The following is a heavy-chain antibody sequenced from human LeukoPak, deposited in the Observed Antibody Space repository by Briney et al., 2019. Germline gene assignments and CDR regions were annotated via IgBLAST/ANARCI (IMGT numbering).Heavy chain of an antibody. J-gene: IGHJ3*02. D-gene: IGHD6-13*01. CDR3: ARVISSWYGKSDAFDI. V-gene: IGHV1-2*02. CDR2: FNPNSGGT. CDR1: GYTFTGYY. Sequence: ASVKVSCKASGYTFTGYYMHWVRQAPGQGLEWMGWFNPNSGGTNYAQKFHGRVTMTRDTSISTAYMELSRLRSDDTAVYYCARVISSWYGKSDAFDIWGQGKMVTVSS.